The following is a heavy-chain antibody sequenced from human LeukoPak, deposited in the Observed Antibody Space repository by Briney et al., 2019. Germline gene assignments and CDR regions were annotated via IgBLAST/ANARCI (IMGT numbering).Heavy chain of an antibody. CDR3: ARDNSAWYAGTYYYYGMDV. D-gene: IGHD6-19*01. Sequence: PSETLSLTCTVSGGSISSYYWSWVRQPPGKGLEWIGYIYYSGSTNYNPSLKSRVTISVDTSKNQFSLKLSSVTAADTAVYYCARDNSAWYAGTYYYYGMDVWGQGTTVTVSS. V-gene: IGHV4-59*01. CDR2: IYYSGST. CDR1: GGSISSYY. J-gene: IGHJ6*02.